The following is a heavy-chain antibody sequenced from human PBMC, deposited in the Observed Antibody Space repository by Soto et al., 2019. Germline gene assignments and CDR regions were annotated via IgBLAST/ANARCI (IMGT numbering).Heavy chain of an antibody. CDR3: AKAIYRGHCTNEVCYVLDY. CDR1: GFTFSSYG. V-gene: IGHV3-30*02. D-gene: IGHD2-8*01. J-gene: IGHJ4*02. Sequence: GGSLRLSCAASGFTFSSYGMHWVRQAPGKGLEWLAIIWFDGSYKYYADSVKGRFTISRDNSKNTLYLQMNSLRAEDTAVYYCAKAIYRGHCTNEVCYVLDYWGQGTLVTVSS. CDR2: IWFDGSYK.